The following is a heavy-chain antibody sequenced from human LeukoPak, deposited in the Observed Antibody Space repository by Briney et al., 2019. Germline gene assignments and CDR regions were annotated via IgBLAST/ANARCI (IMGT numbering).Heavy chain of an antibody. Sequence: ASVKVSCKVSGYTLTELSIHWVRQAPGKGLEWMGGFDPEDGETIYAQKFQGRVTMTEHTSTDTAYMELSSLRSEDTAVYYCATDGYDSSGYYYYFDYWGQGTLVTVSS. CDR2: FDPEDGET. V-gene: IGHV1-24*01. CDR1: GYTLTELS. J-gene: IGHJ4*02. CDR3: ATDGYDSSGYYYYFDY. D-gene: IGHD3-22*01.